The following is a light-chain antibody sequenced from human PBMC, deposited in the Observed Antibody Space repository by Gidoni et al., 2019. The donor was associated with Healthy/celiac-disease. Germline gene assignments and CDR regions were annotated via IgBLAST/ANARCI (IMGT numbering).Light chain of an antibody. CDR3: QQYDNLLAYT. J-gene: IGKJ2*01. CDR2: ESS. Sequence: DIQMTQSTSSLSASVGDRVTITCQASQDISNYLNLYQQKQGKAPKLLIYESSNLETGVPSRFSVSGSGTDFTFTISILQPEAIASYYCQQYDNLLAYTFGQXTKLEIK. V-gene: IGKV1-33*01. CDR1: QDISNY.